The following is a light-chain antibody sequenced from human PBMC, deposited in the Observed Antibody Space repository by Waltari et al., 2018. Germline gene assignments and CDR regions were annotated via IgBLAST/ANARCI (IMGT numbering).Light chain of an antibody. J-gene: IGKJ4*01. CDR2: AAS. Sequence: DIQMTQSPSSLSAPVGDRVTITCRASQSISNYLNWYHQRPGRAPRFLIFAASSLEGGVPSRFSGSGSGTDFTLTINSLQPEDFGNYYCQQSYTTPLTFGGGTNVEIK. V-gene: IGKV1-39*01. CDR1: QSISNY. CDR3: QQSYTTPLT.